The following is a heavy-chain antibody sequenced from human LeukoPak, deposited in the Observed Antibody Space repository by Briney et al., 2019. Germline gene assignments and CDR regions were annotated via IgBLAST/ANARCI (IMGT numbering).Heavy chain of an antibody. Sequence: GESLKISCKGSGYSFTSYWIGWVRQMPGKGLEWMGLLYPGDSETRYSPSFVGQVTISADNSITTAYLQWSSLKASDTAMYYCARGPPSGSYYRGFSYYYMDVWAKGTTVTVSS. CDR1: GYSFTSYW. D-gene: IGHD1-26*01. CDR3: ARGPPSGSYYRGFSYYYMDV. V-gene: IGHV5-51*01. CDR2: LYPGDSET. J-gene: IGHJ6*03.